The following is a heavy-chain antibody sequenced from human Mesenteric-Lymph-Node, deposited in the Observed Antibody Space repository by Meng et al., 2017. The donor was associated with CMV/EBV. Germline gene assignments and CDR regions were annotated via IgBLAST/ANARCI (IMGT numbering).Heavy chain of an antibody. D-gene: IGHD3-9*01. CDR2: ISSSSSYI. J-gene: IGHJ4*02. CDR3: ARISLTGRGAFLDY. V-gene: IGHV3-21*01. CDR1: GFTFSSYS. Sequence: GGSLRLSCAASGFTFSSYSMNWVRQAPGKGLEWVSSISSSSSYIYYADSVKGRFTISRDNAKNSLYLQMNSLRAEDTAVYYCARISLTGRGAFLDYWGQGTLVTVSS.